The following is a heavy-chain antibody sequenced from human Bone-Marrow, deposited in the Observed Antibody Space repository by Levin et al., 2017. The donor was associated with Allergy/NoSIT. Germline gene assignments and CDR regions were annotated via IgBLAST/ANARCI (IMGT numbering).Heavy chain of an antibody. CDR2: INPSGGST. CDR3: ARDETYYYDSSGYTYAFDI. Sequence: ASVKVSCKASGYTFTSYYMHWVRQAPGQGLEWMGIINPSGGSTSYAQKFQGRVTMTRDTSTSTVYMELSSLRSEDTAVYYCARDETYYYDSSGYTYAFDIWGQGTMVTVSS. D-gene: IGHD3-22*01. CDR1: GYTFTSYY. J-gene: IGHJ3*02. V-gene: IGHV1-46*01.